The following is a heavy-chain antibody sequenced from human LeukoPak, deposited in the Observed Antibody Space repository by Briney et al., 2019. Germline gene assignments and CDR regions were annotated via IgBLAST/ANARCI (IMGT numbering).Heavy chain of an antibody. Sequence: SENLSLTCTVSGGSISSYYWSWIRQPPGKGLEWIGYIYYSGSTKYNPYLKSRHTISVDTSKNQFSLNLSSVTAADTAVYYCARSLFDYYDRQFDPWGQGGVVGVSS. V-gene: IGHV4-59*01. CDR2: IYYSGST. D-gene: IGHD3-22*01. CDR1: GGSISSYY. J-gene: IGHJ5*02. CDR3: ARSLFDYYDRQFDP.